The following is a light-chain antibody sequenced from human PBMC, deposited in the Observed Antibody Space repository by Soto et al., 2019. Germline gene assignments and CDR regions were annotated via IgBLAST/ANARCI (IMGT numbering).Light chain of an antibody. CDR3: SSYTNRDTLV. V-gene: IGLV2-14*01. Sequence: SALTQPASVSGSPGQSITISCTGTTSDVGAYNYVSWYQHHPGRAPKLMIFEVSNRPSGVSNRFSASKSGHTASLTISGLQAEDEADYYCSSYTNRDTLVFGGGTKLTVL. J-gene: IGLJ3*02. CDR2: EVS. CDR1: TSDVGAYNY.